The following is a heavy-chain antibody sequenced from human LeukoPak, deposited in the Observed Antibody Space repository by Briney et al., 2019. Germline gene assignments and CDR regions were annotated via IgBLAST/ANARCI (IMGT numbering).Heavy chain of an antibody. CDR2: INHSGST. J-gene: IGHJ3*02. D-gene: IGHD3-3*01. Sequence: SETLSLTCAVYGGSLSGYYWSWIRQPPGKGLEWIGEINHSGSTNYNPSLKSRVTISVDTSKNQFSLKLSSVAAADTAVYYCARDMTSDYDFWSGYRMGAFDIWGQGTMVTVSS. V-gene: IGHV4-34*01. CDR1: GGSLSGYY. CDR3: ARDMTSDYDFWSGYRMGAFDI.